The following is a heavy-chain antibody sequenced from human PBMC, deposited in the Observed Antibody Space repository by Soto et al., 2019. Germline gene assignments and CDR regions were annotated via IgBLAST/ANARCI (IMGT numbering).Heavy chain of an antibody. Sequence: GASVKVSCKASGYTFTSYGISWVRQAPGQGLEWMGWISAYNGNTNYAQKLQGRVTMTTDTSTSTAYMELRSLRSDDTAVYYCARSESGYSSSWYVYWGQGTLVNVSS. CDR2: ISAYNGNT. CDR3: ARSESGYSSSWYVY. V-gene: IGHV1-18*01. J-gene: IGHJ4*02. D-gene: IGHD6-13*01. CDR1: GYTFTSYG.